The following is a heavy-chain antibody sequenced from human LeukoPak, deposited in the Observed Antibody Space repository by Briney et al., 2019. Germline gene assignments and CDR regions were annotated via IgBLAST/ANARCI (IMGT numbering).Heavy chain of an antibody. CDR1: GGSIISSSYD. CDR2: IYYSGST. D-gene: IGHD1-26*01. J-gene: IGHJ4*02. V-gene: IGHV4-39*01. Sequence: SETLSLTCTVSGGSIISSSYDCGWIRQPPGKGLEWIGSIYYSGSTYYNPSLKSRVTISVDTSKNQFSLKLSSVTAADTAVYYCIVGATRDSPFDYWGQGTLVTVSS. CDR3: IVGATRDSPFDY.